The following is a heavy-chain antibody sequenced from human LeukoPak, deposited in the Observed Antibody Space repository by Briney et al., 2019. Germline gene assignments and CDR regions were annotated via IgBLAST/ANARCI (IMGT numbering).Heavy chain of an antibody. D-gene: IGHD6-13*01. Sequence: ASVKVSCKTSGYTFTANYIHWVRQAPGQVLEWVGWINSNSGATRYAQKSQGRVTMTRDTSISTAYMDLSRLTPDDTAVYYCARGFGSSWYDYWGQGTLVTVSS. V-gene: IGHV1-2*02. CDR1: GYTFTANY. CDR2: INSNSGAT. J-gene: IGHJ4*02. CDR3: ARGFGSSWYDY.